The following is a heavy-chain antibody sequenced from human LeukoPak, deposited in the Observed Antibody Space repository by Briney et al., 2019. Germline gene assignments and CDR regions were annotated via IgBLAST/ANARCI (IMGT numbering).Heavy chain of an antibody. CDR2: IYTTGST. V-gene: IGHV4-4*07. CDR1: GGSISSFT. D-gene: IGHD2-8*02. Sequence: SETLSLTCTVSGGSISSFTWSWIRQPAGKGLEWIGRIYTTGSTNYNPSLKSRVTMSVETSKNQFSLRLSSVTAADTAVYFCARETWSGYLDYWGQGTLVTVSS. J-gene: IGHJ4*02. CDR3: ARETWSGYLDY.